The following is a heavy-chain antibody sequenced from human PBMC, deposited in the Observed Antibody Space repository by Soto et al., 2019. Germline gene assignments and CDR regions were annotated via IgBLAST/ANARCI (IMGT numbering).Heavy chain of an antibody. CDR1: GGSISGYH. CDR3: ARLGQCFSDRCLSDY. Sequence: QVQLQESGPGLVKPSETLSLTCTVSGGSISGYHWNWIRQPPGKGLEHIGHIYYTGSTYYNPSLKSRLTISVDTSNNQFSLKLSSVTAADTAVYYCARLGQCFSDRCLSDYWGQGTLVTVSS. V-gene: IGHV4-59*01. D-gene: IGHD6-19*01. J-gene: IGHJ4*02. CDR2: IYYTGST.